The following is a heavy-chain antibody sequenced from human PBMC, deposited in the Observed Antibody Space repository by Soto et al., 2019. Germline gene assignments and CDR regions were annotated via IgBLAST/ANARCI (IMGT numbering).Heavy chain of an antibody. CDR2: ISYDGSNK. D-gene: IGHD3-22*01. CDR3: ARDLSTPHYYDSSEFDP. V-gene: IGHV3-30-3*01. Sequence: GGSLRLSCAASGFTFSSYAMHWVRQAPGKGLEWVAVISYDGSNKYYADSVKGRFTISRDNSKNTQHLQMNNLRAEDTAVYYCARDLSTPHYYDSSEFDPWAQGTMVTVSS. CDR1: GFTFSSYA. J-gene: IGHJ5*02.